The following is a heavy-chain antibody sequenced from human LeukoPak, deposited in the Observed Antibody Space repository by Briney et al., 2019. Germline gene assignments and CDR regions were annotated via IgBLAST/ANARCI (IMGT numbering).Heavy chain of an antibody. D-gene: IGHD3-22*01. CDR3: AREGSSGYYENFDY. Sequence: PGGSLRLSCAASGFTLTSHGMDWVRQAPGNGLEWVSSISSGGTYIYYSDSLKGRFSISRDTAKNSVYLQMNSLRVEDTGVYYCAREGSSGYYENFDYWGQGTLVIVSS. CDR1: GFTLTSHG. CDR2: ISSGGTYI. J-gene: IGHJ4*02. V-gene: IGHV3-21*01.